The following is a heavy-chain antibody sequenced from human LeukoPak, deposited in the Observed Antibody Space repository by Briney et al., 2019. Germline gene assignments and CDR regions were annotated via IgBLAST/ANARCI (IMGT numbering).Heavy chain of an antibody. CDR2: INPNSGGT. V-gene: IGHV1-2*02. CDR3: ARDKGKADYYGTHDDAFDI. CDR1: GYTFTGYY. D-gene: IGHD3-10*01. J-gene: IGHJ3*02. Sequence: ASVKVSCKASGYTFTGYYMHWVRQAPGQGLEWMGWINPNSGGTNYAQKFQGRVTMTRDTSISTAYMGLSRLRSDDTAVYYCARDKGKADYYGTHDDAFDIWGQGTMVTVSS.